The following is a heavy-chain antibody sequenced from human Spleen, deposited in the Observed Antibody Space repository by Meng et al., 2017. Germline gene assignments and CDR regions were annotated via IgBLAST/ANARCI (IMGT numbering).Heavy chain of an antibody. CDR3: VRHHYYGLRSQPAF. CDR2: IYPGHSET. D-gene: IGHD3-10*01. J-gene: IGHJ4*02. CDR1: GYSFTSYL. V-gene: IGHV5-51*01. Sequence: GGFLRPSCKASGYSFTSYLIGRVRQMPGKGLEWMGSIYPGHSETRYRWSFQGQVTISADKSISTAYLQWNSLKASESAIYYCVRHHYYGLRSQPAFWGQGTLVTVSS.